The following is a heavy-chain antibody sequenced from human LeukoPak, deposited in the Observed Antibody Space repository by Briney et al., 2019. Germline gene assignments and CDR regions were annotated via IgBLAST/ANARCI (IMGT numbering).Heavy chain of an antibody. CDR2: IYHSGST. D-gene: IGHD2-2*01. Sequence: KSSETLSLTCTVSGGSFSSYYWSWIRQPPGKELEYIGYIYHSGSTNYNPSLKSRVTISLDTSKNQFSLRLSSVTAADTAVYYCARRRCTSCPFDYWGQGTLVTVSS. V-gene: IGHV4-59*08. CDR3: ARRRCTSCPFDY. J-gene: IGHJ4*02. CDR1: GGSFSSYY.